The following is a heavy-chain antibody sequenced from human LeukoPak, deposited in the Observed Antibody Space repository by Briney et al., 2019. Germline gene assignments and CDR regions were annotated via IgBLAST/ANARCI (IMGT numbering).Heavy chain of an antibody. CDR3: ARALDYYGSGSYPDGAFDI. D-gene: IGHD3-10*01. CDR2: IYHSGST. CDR1: GGSISSYY. Sequence: PSETLSLTCTVSGGSISSYYWGWIRQPPGKGLEWIGSIYHSGSTYYNPSLKSRVTISVDTSKNQFSLKLSSVTAADTAVYYCARALDYYGSGSYPDGAFDIWGQGTMVTVSS. V-gene: IGHV4-38-2*02. J-gene: IGHJ3*02.